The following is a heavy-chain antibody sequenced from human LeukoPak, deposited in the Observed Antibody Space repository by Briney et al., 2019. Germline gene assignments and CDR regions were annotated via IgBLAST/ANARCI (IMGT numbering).Heavy chain of an antibody. CDR2: IYYSGST. Sequence: SETLSLTCTVSGGSISSYYWSWIRQPPGKGLGWIGYIYYSGSTNYNPSLKSRVTISVDTSKNQFSLKLSSVTAADTAVYYCARLRVGYDILTGYWPEYYFDYWGQGTLVTVSS. J-gene: IGHJ4*02. CDR1: GGSISSYY. CDR3: ARLRVGYDILTGYWPEYYFDY. V-gene: IGHV4-59*08. D-gene: IGHD3-9*01.